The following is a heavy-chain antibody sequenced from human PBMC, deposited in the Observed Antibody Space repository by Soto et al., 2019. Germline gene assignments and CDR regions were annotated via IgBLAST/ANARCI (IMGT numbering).Heavy chain of an antibody. CDR1: RYTFTGYY. V-gene: IGHV1-2*04. Sequence: ASVKVSCKASRYTFTGYYMHWVRQAPGQGLEWMGWINPNSGGTKYAQKFQGWVTMTRDTSISTAYMELSRLRSDDTAVYYCARGYYDSSCYYWSQFDYWGKGTLVTVFS. D-gene: IGHD3-22*01. CDR2: INPNSGGT. CDR3: ARGYYDSSCYYWSQFDY. J-gene: IGHJ4*02.